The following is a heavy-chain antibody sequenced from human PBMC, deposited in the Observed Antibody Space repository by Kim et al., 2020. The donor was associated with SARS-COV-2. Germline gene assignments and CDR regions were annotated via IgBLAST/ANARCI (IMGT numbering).Heavy chain of an antibody. CDR1: GFTFSSYE. CDR2: ISSSGSTI. D-gene: IGHD3-22*01. CDR3: ARDPGDYDSSGYYYGAFDI. V-gene: IGHV3-48*03. J-gene: IGHJ3*02. Sequence: GGSLRLSCAASGFTFSSYEMNWVRQAPGKGLEWVSYISSSGSTIYYADSVKGRFTISRDNAKNSLYLQMNSLRAEDTAVYYCARDPGDYDSSGYYYGAFDIWGQGTMVTVSS.